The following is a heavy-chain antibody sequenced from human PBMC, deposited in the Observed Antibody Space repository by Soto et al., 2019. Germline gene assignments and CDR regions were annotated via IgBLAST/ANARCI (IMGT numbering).Heavy chain of an antibody. V-gene: IGHV1-46*01. CDR2: INPSGGST. D-gene: IGHD2-8*02. CDR3: ASVLPPGNWFDP. Sequence: GASVKVSCKASGYSFTGYYMHWVRQAPGQGLEWMGIINPSGGSTSYAQKFQGRVTMTRDTSTSTVYMELSSLRSEDTAVYYCASVLPPGNWFDPWGQGTLVTVSS. J-gene: IGHJ5*02. CDR1: GYSFTGYY.